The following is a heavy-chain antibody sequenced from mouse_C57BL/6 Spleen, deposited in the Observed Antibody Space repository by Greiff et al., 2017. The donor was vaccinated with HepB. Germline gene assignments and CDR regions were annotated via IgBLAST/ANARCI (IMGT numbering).Heavy chain of an antibody. CDR2: ISYDGSN. CDR1: GYSITSGYY. CDR3: ARFLYYAMDY. Sequence: EVQVVESGPGLVKPSQSLSLTCSVTGYSITSGYYWNWIRQFPGNNLEWMGSISYDGSNNYNPSLKNRISITRDTSKNQFFLKLNSVTTEDTATYYWARFLYYAMDYWGQGTSVTVSS. J-gene: IGHJ4*01. V-gene: IGHV3-6*01.